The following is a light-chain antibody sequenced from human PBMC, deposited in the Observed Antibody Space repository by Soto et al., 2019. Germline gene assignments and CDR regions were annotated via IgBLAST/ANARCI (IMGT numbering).Light chain of an antibody. J-gene: IGLJ2*01. V-gene: IGLV2-11*01. CDR1: SSDVGGYNY. Sequence: QPVLTQPRSVSGSPGQSVTISCTGTSSDVGGYNYVSWYQQHPGKAPKLMIYDVSKRPSGVPDRFSGSKSGNTASLTISGLQAEDEADYYCCSYAGSYTLVVFGGGTKLTVL. CDR2: DVS. CDR3: CSYAGSYTLVV.